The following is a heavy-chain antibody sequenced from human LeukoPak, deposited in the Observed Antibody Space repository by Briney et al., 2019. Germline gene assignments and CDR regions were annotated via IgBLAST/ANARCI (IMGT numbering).Heavy chain of an antibody. J-gene: IGHJ4*02. CDR3: ARGQRYCSGGSCYGGFLY. CDR2: MNPNSGNT. CDR1: GYTFTSYD. D-gene: IGHD2-15*01. Sequence: ASVKVSCKASGYTFTSYDINWVRQATGQGLEWMGWMNPNSGNTGYAQKFQGRVTMTRNTSISTAYMHLSSLKSDDTAVYYCARGQRYCSGGSCYGGFLYWGQGTLVTVSS. V-gene: IGHV1-8*01.